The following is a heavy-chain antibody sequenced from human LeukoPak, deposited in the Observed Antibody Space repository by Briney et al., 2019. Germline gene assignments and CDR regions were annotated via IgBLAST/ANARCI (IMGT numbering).Heavy chain of an antibody. V-gene: IGHV3-33*01. CDR2: IWYDGSNK. J-gene: IGHJ6*02. CDR3: ARERIAAAGTPPYYYYYGMDV. CDR1: GFTFSSYG. D-gene: IGHD6-13*01. Sequence: PGRSLRLSCAAAGFTFSSYGMHWVRQAPGKGLEWVAVIWYDGSNKHYADSVKGRFTISRDNSKSTLYLQMNSLRAEDTAVYYCARERIAAAGTPPYYYYYGMDVWGQGTTVTVSS.